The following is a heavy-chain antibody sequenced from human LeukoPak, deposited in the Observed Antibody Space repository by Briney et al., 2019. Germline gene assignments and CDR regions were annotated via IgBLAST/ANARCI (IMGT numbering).Heavy chain of an antibody. CDR2: IKQDESEK. V-gene: IGHV3-7*01. J-gene: IGHJ4*02. CDR3: ARDKIEGPTKLDC. Sequence: PGGSLRLSCAASGCTFSSYWMSWVRQAPGKGREWVANIKQDESEKYYVDSVKGRFTISRDNAKNSLYLQMNSLRAEDTAVYYCARDKIEGPTKLDCWGQGILVTVSS. CDR1: GCTFSSYW. D-gene: IGHD1-1*01.